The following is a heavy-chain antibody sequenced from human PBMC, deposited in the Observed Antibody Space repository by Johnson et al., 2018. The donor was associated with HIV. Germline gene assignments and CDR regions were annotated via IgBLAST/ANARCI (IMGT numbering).Heavy chain of an antibody. V-gene: IGHV3-33*06. J-gene: IGHJ3*02. CDR2: IWYDGSDK. Sequence: QVQLVESGGGVVQPGRSLRLSCAASGFTFSSFGMHWVRQAPGKGLEWVAVIWYDGSDKYYADSVKGRFTISRDNSRNTVYLQMNSLRVEDTAVYYCAKDRDLAAAGTDAFDIWGQGTMVTVSS. D-gene: IGHD6-13*01. CDR3: AKDRDLAAAGTDAFDI. CDR1: GFTFSSFG.